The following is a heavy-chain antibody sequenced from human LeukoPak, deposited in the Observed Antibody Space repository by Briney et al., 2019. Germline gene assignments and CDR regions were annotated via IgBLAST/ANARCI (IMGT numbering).Heavy chain of an antibody. D-gene: IGHD6-19*01. CDR1: GFTFSYYG. V-gene: IGHV3-23*01. J-gene: IGHJ4*02. CDR3: AKRQPTSGWFKYFDC. Sequence: TGGSLRLSCAASGFTFSYYGMTWVRQAPGKGLEWISYITDGGVDTFYTDSVKGRFTVSRDNSKNTLSLQMNSLRAEDTAVYFCAKRQPTSGWFKYFDCWGQGTLVTVSS. CDR2: ITDGGVDT.